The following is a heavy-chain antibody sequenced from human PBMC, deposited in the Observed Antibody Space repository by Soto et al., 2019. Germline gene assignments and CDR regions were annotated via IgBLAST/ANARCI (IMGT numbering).Heavy chain of an antibody. Sequence: EVQLLESGGGLVQPGGSLRLSCIASGFSFSSYAMLWVRQPPGKEPQWVSSIEIKARVTYYAGPVKGRFTISRDDSKNAVYLQMNSPRAEDTAVYFCVKGDGGYFDRWGQGSLVTVSS. CDR1: GFSFSSYA. CDR3: VKGDGGYFDR. D-gene: IGHD3-16*01. J-gene: IGHJ4*01. V-gene: IGHV3-23*05. CDR2: IEIKARVT.